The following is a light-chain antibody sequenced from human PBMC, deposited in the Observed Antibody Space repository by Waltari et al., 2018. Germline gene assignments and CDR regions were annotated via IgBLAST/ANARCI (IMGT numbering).Light chain of an antibody. J-gene: IGKJ5*01. Sequence: DTQLTQSPPSLPASVGARVTLTDQASQDIANYFGWYQKNPGTAPKLLIYDASTLATGVPSRFSGRGSGADFTLISTDLQPEDVATYYCQQYDHMPSTLGEGTRAEIE. CDR2: DAS. V-gene: IGKV1-33*01. CDR1: QDIANY. CDR3: QQYDHMPST.